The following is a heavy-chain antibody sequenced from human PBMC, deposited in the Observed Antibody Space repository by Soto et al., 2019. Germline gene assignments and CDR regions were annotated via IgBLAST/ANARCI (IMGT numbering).Heavy chain of an antibody. CDR1: GYTFTSYD. V-gene: IGHV1-8*01. CDR2: MNPNSGNT. CDR3: ARGSRNCGGDCFDY. D-gene: IGHD2-21*01. Sequence: ASVKVSCKASGYTFTSYDINWVRQATGQGLEWMGWMNPNSGNTGYAQKFQGRVTMTRNTSISTAYMELSSLRSEDTAVYYCARGSRNCGGDCFDYWGQGTLVTVSS. J-gene: IGHJ4*02.